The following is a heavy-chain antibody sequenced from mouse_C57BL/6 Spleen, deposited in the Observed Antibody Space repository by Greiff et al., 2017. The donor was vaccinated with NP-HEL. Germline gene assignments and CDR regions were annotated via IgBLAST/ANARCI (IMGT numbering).Heavy chain of an antibody. CDR1: GFNITDYY. Sequence: EVQLQQSGAELVKPGASVKLSCTASGFNITDYYMHWVQQRTGQGLEWIGRIDPEDGDTKSAPKFKGKATITADTSSNTAYLQLSSLTSEDAAVYCGARAREDCYYDMDYWGQGTSVTVAS. CDR3: ARAREDCYYDMDY. CDR2: IDPEDGDT. V-gene: IGHV14-2*01. J-gene: IGHJ4*01.